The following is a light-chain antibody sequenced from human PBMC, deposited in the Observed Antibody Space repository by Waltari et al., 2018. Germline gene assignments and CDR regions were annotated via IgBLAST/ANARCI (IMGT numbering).Light chain of an antibody. CDR3: QQSYTTPLT. V-gene: IGKV4-1*01. Sequence: DIVMTQSPESLAVSLGERATINCKSSQSLLYRPNNQNYLTWYQWKPGQPPKLLISWASTRESGVPDRFSGSGSGTDFTLTISSLQAEDVAVYYCQQSYTTPLTFGGGTRVEIK. CDR1: QSLLYRPNNQNY. J-gene: IGKJ4*01. CDR2: WAS.